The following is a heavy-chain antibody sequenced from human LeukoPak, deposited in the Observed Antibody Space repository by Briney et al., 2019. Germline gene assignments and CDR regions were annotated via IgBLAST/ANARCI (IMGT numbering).Heavy chain of an antibody. CDR2: INHSGST. CDR1: GGSFSGYY. D-gene: IGHD6-19*01. CDR3: ARGRGYSSGWAYFDY. J-gene: IGHJ4*02. Sequence: PSETLSLTCAVYGGSFSGYYWSWIRQPPGKGLEWIGEINHSGSTNYNPSPKSRVTISVDTSKNQFSLKLSSVTAADTAVYYCARGRGYSSGWAYFDYWGQGTLVTVSS. V-gene: IGHV4-34*01.